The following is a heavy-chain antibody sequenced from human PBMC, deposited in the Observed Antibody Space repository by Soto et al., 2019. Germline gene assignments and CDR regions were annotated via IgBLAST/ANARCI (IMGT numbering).Heavy chain of an antibody. CDR1: GFTFSSYD. Sequence: EVQLVESGGGLVQPGGSLRLSCSASGFTFSSYDMHWVRQATGKGLEWVSAIGTAGDTYYPGSVKGRFTISRENAKNSLYLQMNSLRPGDTAVYYCARAQSSSGWSRYYCFGMDVWSRGTTVTVPS. V-gene: IGHV3-13*04. CDR3: ARAQSSSGWSRYYCFGMDV. D-gene: IGHD6-19*01. CDR2: IGTAGDT. J-gene: IGHJ6*02.